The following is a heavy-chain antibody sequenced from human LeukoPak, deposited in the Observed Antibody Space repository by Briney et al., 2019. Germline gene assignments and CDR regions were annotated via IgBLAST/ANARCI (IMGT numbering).Heavy chain of an antibody. CDR1: GFTFSSYA. CDR3: ARDGPTYYYDSSGFS. CDR2: ISYDGSNK. Sequence: GRSLRLSCAASGFTFSSYAMHWVRQAPGKGLEWVAVISYDGSNKYYADSVKGRFTISRDNSKNTLYLRMNSLRAEDTAVYYCARDGPTYYYDSSGFSWGQGTLVTVSS. D-gene: IGHD3-22*01. V-gene: IGHV3-30-3*01. J-gene: IGHJ4*02.